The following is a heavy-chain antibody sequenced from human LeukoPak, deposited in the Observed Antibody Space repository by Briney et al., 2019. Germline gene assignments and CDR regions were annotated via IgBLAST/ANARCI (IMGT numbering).Heavy chain of an antibody. D-gene: IGHD2-15*01. V-gene: IGHV1-18*01. CDR2: ISPYNGNS. CDR3: ARDLNYLDHSGALDY. CDR1: GYTFTTYG. J-gene: IGHJ4*02. Sequence: ASVKVSCKASGYTFTTYGVTWVRQAPGQGLEWMGWISPYNGNSKYAQKVKGRVTMNTDTSTSTAYMELRSLKSDDTAVYYCARDLNYLDHSGALDYWGQGTLVTVSS.